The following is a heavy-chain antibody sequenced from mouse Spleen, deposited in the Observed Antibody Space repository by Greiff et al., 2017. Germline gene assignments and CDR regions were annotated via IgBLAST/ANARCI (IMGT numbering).Heavy chain of an antibody. CDR1: GYTFTDYN. J-gene: IGHJ4*01. CDR2: INPNNGGT. D-gene: IGHD6-1*01. V-gene: IGHV1-18*01. CDR3: ARGNYPLAMDY. Sequence: EVQLQESGPELVKPGASVKIPCKASGYTFTDYNMDWVKQSHGKSLEWIGDINPNNGGTIYNQKFKGKATLTVDKSSSTAYMELRSLTSEDTAVYYCARGNYPLAMDYWGQGTSVTVSS.